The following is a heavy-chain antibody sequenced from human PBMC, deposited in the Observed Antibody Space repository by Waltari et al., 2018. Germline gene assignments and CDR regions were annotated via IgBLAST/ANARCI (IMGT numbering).Heavy chain of an antibody. D-gene: IGHD1-1*01. V-gene: IGHV3-21*01. CDR1: GFTFGRYS. J-gene: IGHJ3*02. CDR3: ATIWSGTGEDHAFDI. Sequence: EVQLVESGGGLVKPGGSLRLSCAASGFTFGRYSMNWVRQAPGKGLEWVSSISSSSSYIYYADSVKGRFTISRDNAKNSLYLQMNSLRAEDTAVYYCATIWSGTGEDHAFDIWGQGTMVTVSS. CDR2: ISSSSSYI.